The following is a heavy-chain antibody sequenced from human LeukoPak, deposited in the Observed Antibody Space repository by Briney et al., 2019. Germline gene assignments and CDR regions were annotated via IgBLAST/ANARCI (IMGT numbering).Heavy chain of an antibody. V-gene: IGHV3-23*01. Sequence: PGGSLSLSCIASGFTFNNYAMTWAPHARGRALECVSIISGSGRTTYYADYVKGRFTISRDNSKNKMYLQMRSLRAEDTGVYYCAKDEDGYFGSWGQGNLVTVSS. CDR2: ISGSGRTT. CDR1: GFTFNNYA. CDR3: AKDEDGYFGS. D-gene: IGHD5-24*01. J-gene: IGHJ4*02.